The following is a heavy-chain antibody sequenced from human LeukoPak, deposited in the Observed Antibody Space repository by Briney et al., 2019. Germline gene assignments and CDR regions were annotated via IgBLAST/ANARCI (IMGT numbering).Heavy chain of an antibody. CDR1: GSTFRSYA. Sequence: GGSLRLSCAASGSTFRSYAMSWVRQAPGKGLEWVSVISGRGDSTHYADSVKGRFTISRDNSKNTLYMQMNSLRAEDTALYYCAKAHSSSWYYFGDWGQGALVIVSS. J-gene: IGHJ4*02. D-gene: IGHD6-13*01. V-gene: IGHV3-23*01. CDR3: AKAHSSSWYYFGD. CDR2: ISGRGDST.